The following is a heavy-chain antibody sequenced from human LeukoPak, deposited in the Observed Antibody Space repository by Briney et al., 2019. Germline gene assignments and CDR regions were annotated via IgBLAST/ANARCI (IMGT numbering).Heavy chain of an antibody. V-gene: IGHV1-69*13. CDR2: IIPIFGTA. D-gene: IGHD2-2*01. J-gene: IGHJ6*02. Sequence: ASVKVSCKASGGTFSSYAISWVRQAPGQGLEWMGGIIPIFGTANYAQKLQGRVTITADESTSTAYMELSSLRSEDTAVYYCARAIVVVPAARPYYYYGMDVWGQGTTVTVSS. CDR3: ARAIVVVPAARPYYYYGMDV. CDR1: GGTFSSYA.